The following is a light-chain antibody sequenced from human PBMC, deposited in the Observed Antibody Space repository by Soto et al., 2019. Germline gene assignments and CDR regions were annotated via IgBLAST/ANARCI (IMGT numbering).Light chain of an antibody. Sequence: QSALTQPASVSGSPGQSITISCTGTSNDVGGYNYVSWYQHHLGKAPKLMISEVTNRPSGLSNRISGSKSGNTASLTISGLQAEDEADYYCSSYTSSSTLVFGGGTKVTVL. CDR1: SNDVGGYNY. CDR3: SSYTSSSTLV. J-gene: IGLJ3*02. CDR2: EVT. V-gene: IGLV2-14*01.